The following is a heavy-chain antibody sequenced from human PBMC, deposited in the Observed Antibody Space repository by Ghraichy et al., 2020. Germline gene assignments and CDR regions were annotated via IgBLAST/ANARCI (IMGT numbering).Heavy chain of an antibody. D-gene: IGHD3-3*01. V-gene: IGHV3-9*01. CDR2: ISWNSGSI. J-gene: IGHJ4*02. Sequence: GGSLRLSCAASGFTFDDYAMHWVRQAPGKGLEWVSGISWNSGSIGYADSVKGRFTISRDNAKNSLYLQMNSLRAEDTALYYCAKGTLEWFVGTPRHYYFDYWGQGTLVTVSS. CDR3: AKGTLEWFVGTPRHYYFDY. CDR1: GFTFDDYA.